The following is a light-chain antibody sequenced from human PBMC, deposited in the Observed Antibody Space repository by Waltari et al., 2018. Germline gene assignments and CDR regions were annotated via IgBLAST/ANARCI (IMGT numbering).Light chain of an antibody. Sequence: QSVLTQPPSASGTPGPRVTISCSGSSSNIGSHVVNWYQQVPGTTPKLLIYRNDQRPSGVPDRFSGSKSGTSASLAISGLRSEDEADYYCAAWDDKLGGRWEFGGGTKLTVL. CDR2: RND. CDR3: AAWDDKLGGRWE. V-gene: IGLV1-47*01. CDR1: SSNIGSHV. J-gene: IGLJ2*01.